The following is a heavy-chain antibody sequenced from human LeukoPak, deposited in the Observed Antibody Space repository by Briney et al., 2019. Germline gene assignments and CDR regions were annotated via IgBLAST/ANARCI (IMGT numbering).Heavy chain of an antibody. V-gene: IGHV1-8*01. J-gene: IGHJ6*03. CDR1: GYTLTSYD. CDR3: ARGAKPGGYSYGRHPPYYYYYYMDV. CDR2: MNPNSGNT. Sequence: ASVKVSCKASGYTLTSYDINWVRQATGQGLEWMGWMNPNSGNTGYAQKFRGRVTITTDESTSTAYMELSSLRSEDTAVYYCARGAKPGGYSYGRHPPYYYYYYMDVWGKGTTVTVSS. D-gene: IGHD5-18*01.